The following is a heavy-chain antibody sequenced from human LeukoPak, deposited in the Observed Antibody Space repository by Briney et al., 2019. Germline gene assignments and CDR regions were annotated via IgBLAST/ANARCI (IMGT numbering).Heavy chain of an antibody. CDR1: GLSFTSYW. CDR3: ATNIAMASTGWFFDL. Sequence: GESLKISCRGSGLSFTSYWIGWVRQMPGKGLEWMGIIYPGDSETRYSPSFQGQVTISADKSITTAFLQWSSLKASDTAMYYCATNIAMASTGWFFDLWGRGTLVTVSS. CDR2: IYPGDSET. J-gene: IGHJ2*01. V-gene: IGHV5-51*01. D-gene: IGHD6-19*01.